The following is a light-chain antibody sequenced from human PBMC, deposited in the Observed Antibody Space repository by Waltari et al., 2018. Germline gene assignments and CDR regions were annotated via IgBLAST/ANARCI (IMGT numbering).Light chain of an antibody. CDR3: SLYSTTTDM. CDR2: AAF. Sequence: QSALTQPASVSGSPGQSITISCTGPSSDVGNYKLLSWYQQHPGNPPNPIIYAAFNRPSCLSDRFPGSQSANTASLTISGLQAEDEADYYCSLYSTTTDMFGGGTKVSVL. V-gene: IGLV2-23*01. J-gene: IGLJ3*02. CDR1: SSDVGNYKL.